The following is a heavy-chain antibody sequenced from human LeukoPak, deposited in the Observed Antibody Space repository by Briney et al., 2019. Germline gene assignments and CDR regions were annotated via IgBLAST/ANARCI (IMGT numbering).Heavy chain of an antibody. Sequence: SETLSLTCAVYGGSFSGYYWSWIRQPAGKGLEWIGRIYTSGGTNYNPSLKSRVAMSVDTSKNQFSLKLSSVTAADTAVYYCARDWSLNWFDPWGQGTLVTVSS. CDR1: GGSFSGYY. CDR3: ARDWSLNWFDP. J-gene: IGHJ5*02. CDR2: IYTSGGT. V-gene: IGHV4-4*07.